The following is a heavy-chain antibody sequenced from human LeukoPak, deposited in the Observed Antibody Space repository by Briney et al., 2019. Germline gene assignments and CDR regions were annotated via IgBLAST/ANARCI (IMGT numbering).Heavy chain of an antibody. J-gene: IGHJ4*02. CDR1: GGTFSSYT. D-gene: IGHD5-24*01. CDR3: ARDCGDGYNPYCRGLGDY. V-gene: IGHV1-69*04. Sequence: SVKVSCKASGGTFSSYTISWVRQAPGQGLEWMGRIIPILGIANYAQKFQGRVTITADKSTSTAYMELSSLRSEDTAVYYCARDCGDGYNPYCRGLGDYWGQRTLVTVSS. CDR2: IIPILGIA.